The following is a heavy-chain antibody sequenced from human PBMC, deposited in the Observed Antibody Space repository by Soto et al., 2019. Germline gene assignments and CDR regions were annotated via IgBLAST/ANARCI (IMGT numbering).Heavy chain of an antibody. CDR3: ARTVKYYYYMDV. D-gene: IGHD3-16*02. CDR2: TYYSGST. Sequence: SEMMCLPWTVAGGSIISYGWRWIRQPPGKGLEWIGYTYYSGSTNYNPSLKSRVTISVDTSKNQFSLKLSSVTAADTAVYYCARTVKYYYYMDVWGKGTTVTVSS. CDR1: GGSIISYG. J-gene: IGHJ6*03. V-gene: IGHV4-59*01.